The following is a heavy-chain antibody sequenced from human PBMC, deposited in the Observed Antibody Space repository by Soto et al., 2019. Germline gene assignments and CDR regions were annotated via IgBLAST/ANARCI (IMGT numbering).Heavy chain of an antibody. CDR2: IKQDGSEK. D-gene: IGHD4-17*01. CDR1: GFTFSNYW. V-gene: IGHV3-7*03. Sequence: EVQLVESGGGLVQPGGSLRLSCAASGFTFSNYWMSWVRQAPGKGLEWVANIKQDGSEKYYVDSVKGRFTISRDNAKNSLYLQMNSLRAEDTALYYCARDKAYGDSEDYWGQGTLVSVSP. J-gene: IGHJ4*02. CDR3: ARDKAYGDSEDY.